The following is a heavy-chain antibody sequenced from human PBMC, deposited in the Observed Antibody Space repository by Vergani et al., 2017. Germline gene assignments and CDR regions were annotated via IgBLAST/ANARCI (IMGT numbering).Heavy chain of an antibody. CDR3: AKDGLSTYYDFWSGPRDFDY. V-gene: IGHV3-23*01. Sequence: EVQLLESGGGLVQPGGSLRLSCAASGFTFSSYAMSWVRQAPGKGLEWVSAISGSGGSTYYADSVKGRFTISRDKSKNTLYLQMNSLRAEDTAVYYCAKDGLSTYYDFWSGPRDFDYWGQGTLVTVSS. CDR2: ISGSGGST. J-gene: IGHJ4*02. D-gene: IGHD3-3*01. CDR1: GFTFSSYA.